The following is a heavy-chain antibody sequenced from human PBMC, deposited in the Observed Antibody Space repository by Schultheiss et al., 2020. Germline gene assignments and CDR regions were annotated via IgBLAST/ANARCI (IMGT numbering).Heavy chain of an antibody. J-gene: IGHJ4*02. CDR1: GGSFSGYY. V-gene: IGHV4-34*01. CDR2: INHSGST. Sequence: SETLSLTCAVYGGSFSGYYWSWIRQPPGKGLEWIGEINHSGSTNYNPSLKSRVTISVDTSKNQFSLKLSSVTAADTAVYYCARHVDVVVVAATAGHDYWGQGTLVTVSS. CDR3: ARHVDVVVVAATAGHDY. D-gene: IGHD2-15*01.